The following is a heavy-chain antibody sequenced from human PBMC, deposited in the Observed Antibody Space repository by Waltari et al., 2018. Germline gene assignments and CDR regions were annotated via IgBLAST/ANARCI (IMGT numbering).Heavy chain of an antibody. CDR1: GFTFSSYE. Sequence: EVQLVESGGGLVQPGGSLRLSCAASGFTFSSYEMNWVRQAPGKGLGWVSYISSSGSTIYYADSVKGRFTISRDNAKNSLYLQMNSLRAEDTAVYYCARSNWNYVRNWFDPWGQGTLVTVSS. D-gene: IGHD1-7*01. CDR3: ARSNWNYVRNWFDP. CDR2: ISSSGSTI. J-gene: IGHJ5*02. V-gene: IGHV3-48*03.